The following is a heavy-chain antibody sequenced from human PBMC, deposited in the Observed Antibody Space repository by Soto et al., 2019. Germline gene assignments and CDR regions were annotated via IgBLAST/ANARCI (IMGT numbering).Heavy chain of an antibody. D-gene: IGHD1-26*01. Sequence: SWPTPGNPPQTLPHTCTLSWFSLRPRGKCVSWVPHPPGKALEWLARIDWDDDKYYSTSLKTRLTISKDTSKNQVVLTMTNMDPVDTATYYCARIFRRSGSYYDLDYWGQGTLVTVSS. CDR1: WFSLRPRGKC. V-gene: IGHV2-70*11. CDR3: ARIFRRSGSYYDLDY. CDR2: IDWDDDK. J-gene: IGHJ4*02.